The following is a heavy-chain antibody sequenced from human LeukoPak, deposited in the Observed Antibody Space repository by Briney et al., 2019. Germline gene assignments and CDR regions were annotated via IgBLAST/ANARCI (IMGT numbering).Heavy chain of an antibody. D-gene: IGHD3-3*01. V-gene: IGHV3-48*03. CDR2: ISSSGSTI. J-gene: IGHJ6*02. Sequence: GGSLRLSCAASGFTFSSYEMNWVRQAPGKGLEWVSYISSSGSTIYYADSVKGRFTISRDNAKNSLYLQMNSLRAEDTAVYYCARDRTAFGVVTYYGMDVWGQGTRVTVSS. CDR3: ARDRTAFGVVTYYGMDV. CDR1: GFTFSSYE.